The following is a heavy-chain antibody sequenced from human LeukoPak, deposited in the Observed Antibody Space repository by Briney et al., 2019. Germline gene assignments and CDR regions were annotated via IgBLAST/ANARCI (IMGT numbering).Heavy chain of an antibody. V-gene: IGHV3-23*01. Sequence: PGGSLRLSCAGSGFSFSSYAMSWVRQAPGKGLEWVSGISYSGGSTYSADSVKGRFTISRDNSENTLFLQMNRLRAEDTAIYYCATRGYSGYDSPSDAFDIWGQGTMVTVSP. CDR1: GFSFSSYA. CDR2: ISYSGGST. J-gene: IGHJ3*02. D-gene: IGHD5-12*01. CDR3: ATRGYSGYDSPSDAFDI.